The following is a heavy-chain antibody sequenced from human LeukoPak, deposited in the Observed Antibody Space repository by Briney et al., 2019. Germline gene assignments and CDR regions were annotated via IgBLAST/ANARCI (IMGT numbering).Heavy chain of an antibody. CDR3: ARRGVTMVRGVIITGWFDP. J-gene: IGHJ5*02. Sequence: PSETLSLTCTVSGGSISSSSYYWGWIRQPPGKGLEWIGSIYYSGSTYYNPSLKSRVTISVDTSKNQFSLKLSSVTAADTAVYYCARRGVTMVRGVIITGWFDPWGQGTLATVSS. D-gene: IGHD3-10*01. V-gene: IGHV4-39*01. CDR2: IYYSGST. CDR1: GGSISSSSYY.